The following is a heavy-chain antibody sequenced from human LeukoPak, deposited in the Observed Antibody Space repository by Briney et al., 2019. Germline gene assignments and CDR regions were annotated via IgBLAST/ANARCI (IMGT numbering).Heavy chain of an antibody. D-gene: IGHD3-16*02. Sequence: SETLSLTCTVSGGSWGWIRQPPGKGLEWIGIIYYSGSTYYNPSLKSRVTISVDTSKNQFSLKLSSVTAADTAVYYCARGRRITFGGVIAYFDYWGQGTLVTVSS. J-gene: IGHJ4*02. V-gene: IGHV4-39*07. CDR2: IYYSGST. CDR1: GGS. CDR3: ARGRRITFGGVIAYFDY.